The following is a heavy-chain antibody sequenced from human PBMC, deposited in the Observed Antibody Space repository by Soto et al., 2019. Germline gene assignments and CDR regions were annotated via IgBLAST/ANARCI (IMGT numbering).Heavy chain of an antibody. CDR1: GDSFSNYA. CDR2: LIPVFGTS. J-gene: IGHJ6*02. Sequence: QVQLVQSGAEVKKPGSSVKVSCRASGDSFSNYAVNWLRQAPGRGLEWMGGLIPVFGTSNYAQKFQGRVTITADESTRTAYMELSSLSSEDTAVYYCARAVRTGFYGMDVWGQGTTVTVSS. CDR3: ARAVRTGFYGMDV. V-gene: IGHV1-69*01.